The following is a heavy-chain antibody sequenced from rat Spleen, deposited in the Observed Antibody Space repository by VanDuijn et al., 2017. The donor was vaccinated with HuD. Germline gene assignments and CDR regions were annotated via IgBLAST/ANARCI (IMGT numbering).Heavy chain of an antibody. CDR1: GFTFSEFY. J-gene: IGHJ1*01. D-gene: IGHD1-5*01. V-gene: IGHV5-22*01. CDR2: IKYGDFTP. CDR3: VRLFNNYGYRYFDF. Sequence: EVQLVESGGGLVQPGRSLKLSCAASGFTFSEFYMAWVRQAPKKGLEWVASIKYGDFTPYYGESVMGRFTISRDDGESTLYLQMNSLRSEDTATYYCVRLFNNYGYRYFDFWGPGTMVTVSS.